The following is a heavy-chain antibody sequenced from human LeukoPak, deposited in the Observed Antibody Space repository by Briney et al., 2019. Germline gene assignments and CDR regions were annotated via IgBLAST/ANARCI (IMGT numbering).Heavy chain of an antibody. D-gene: IGHD2-15*01. CDR1: GGSINNYY. J-gene: IGHJ3*02. V-gene: IGHV4-4*07. CDR2: IYTRGST. Sequence: SETLSLTCTVSGGSINNYYWSWIRQLAGKGLEWIGRIYTRGSTNYNPSLKSRVTMSVDTSKNQFSLTLSSVTAADTAVYYCARGRYCSADICSGGDAFDIWGQGTMVSVSS. CDR3: ARGRYCSADICSGGDAFDI.